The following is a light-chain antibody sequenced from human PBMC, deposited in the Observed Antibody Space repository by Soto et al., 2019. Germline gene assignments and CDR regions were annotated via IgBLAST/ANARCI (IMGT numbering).Light chain of an antibody. CDR3: GSYTSSFTLV. Sequence: QSAPTQPASVSGSPGQSVTISCTGTSSDVGGYNFVSWYQQHPDKAPKLMIYEVTNRPSGVSIRFSGSKSGNTASLTISGLQAEDEADYYCGSYTSSFTLVFGGGTKLTVL. J-gene: IGLJ3*02. V-gene: IGLV2-14*01. CDR1: SSDVGGYNF. CDR2: EVT.